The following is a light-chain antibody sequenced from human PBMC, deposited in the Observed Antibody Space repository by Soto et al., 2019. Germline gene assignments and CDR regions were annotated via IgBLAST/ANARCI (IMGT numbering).Light chain of an antibody. CDR2: SVS. Sequence: QSALTQPPSASGSPGQSVAISCTGTSSDVGGYNYVSWYQQHPGKAPKLVIYSVSDRPSGGSYRFSCSKSGNTASLPISGLQADDEADYYCISYTVSRSYVFGTGTKVTVL. CDR1: SSDVGGYNY. CDR3: ISYTVSRSYV. V-gene: IGLV2-14*01. J-gene: IGLJ1*01.